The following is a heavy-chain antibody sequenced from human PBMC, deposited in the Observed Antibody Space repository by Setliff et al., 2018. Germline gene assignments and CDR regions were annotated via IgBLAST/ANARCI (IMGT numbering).Heavy chain of an antibody. CDR2: IYTSGST. V-gene: IGHV4-4*07. CDR3: ARDGGAAMDEFYYYCMDV. J-gene: IGHJ6*03. CDR1: GGSISSYY. D-gene: IGHD5-18*01. Sequence: KTSETLSLTCTVSGGSISSYYWSWIRQPAGKGLEWIGRIYTSGSTNYNPSLKSRVTMSVDTSKNQFPLKLSSVTAADTAVYYCARDGGAAMDEFYYYCMDVWGKGTTVTVSS.